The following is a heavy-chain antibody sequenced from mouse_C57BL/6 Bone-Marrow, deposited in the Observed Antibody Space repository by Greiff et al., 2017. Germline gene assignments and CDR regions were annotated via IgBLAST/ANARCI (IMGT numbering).Heavy chain of an antibody. CDR2: IYPGDGDT. CDR1: GYAFSSSW. D-gene: IGHD1-1*01. V-gene: IGHV1-82*01. J-gene: IGHJ1*03. CDR3: ARARVYYYGSSYVHWYFDV. Sequence: LQESGPELVKPGASVKISCKASGYAFSSSWMNWVKQRPGKGLEWIGRIYPGDGDTNYNGKFKGKATLTADKSSSTAYMHLSSLTSEDSAVYFCARARVYYYGSSYVHWYFDVWGTGTTVTVSS.